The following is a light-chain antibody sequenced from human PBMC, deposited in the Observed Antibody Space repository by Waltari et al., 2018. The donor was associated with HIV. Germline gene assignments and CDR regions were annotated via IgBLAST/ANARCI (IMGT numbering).Light chain of an antibody. CDR1: SSHTGVTT. Sequence: QSVLTQPPSVSGTPAQGVPTSCSARSSHTGVTTVTWYRQLPGTAPKLLIYGNNQRPSGVPDRFSGSKSGTSASLAISGLQSDYEADYYCATWDDSLNGWVFGGGTKLTVL. CDR2: GNN. J-gene: IGLJ3*02. CDR3: ATWDDSLNGWV. V-gene: IGLV1-44*01.